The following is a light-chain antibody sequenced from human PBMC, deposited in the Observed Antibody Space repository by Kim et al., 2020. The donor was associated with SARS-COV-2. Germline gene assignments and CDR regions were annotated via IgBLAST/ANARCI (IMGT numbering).Light chain of an antibody. CDR2: RAS. V-gene: IGKV1-5*03. J-gene: IGKJ1*01. Sequence: ASVGDRITITCRASQSISTWLAWYQHKPGKAPKLLIYRASSLQSGVPSRFSGSGSGTDFTLTVSSLQPDDFATYYCQQYDTYPWTFGQGTKVDIK. CDR3: QQYDTYPWT. CDR1: QSISTW.